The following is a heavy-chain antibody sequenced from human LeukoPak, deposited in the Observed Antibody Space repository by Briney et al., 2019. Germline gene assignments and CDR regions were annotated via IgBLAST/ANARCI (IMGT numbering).Heavy chain of an antibody. Sequence: GTSLRLSFAASGFTFSHHALHGVGQAPGKGLEWAAMISHDGSNKRYGDSRNDRFTISRDNSKNTFYLEMKNLGIGDTAIYFCVREGVNGPAGLAQFDLWGQGTLVTVSS. V-gene: IGHV3-30*04. CDR3: VREGVNGPAGLAQFDL. J-gene: IGHJ4*02. D-gene: IGHD2-8*01. CDR1: GFTFSHHA. CDR2: ISHDGSNK.